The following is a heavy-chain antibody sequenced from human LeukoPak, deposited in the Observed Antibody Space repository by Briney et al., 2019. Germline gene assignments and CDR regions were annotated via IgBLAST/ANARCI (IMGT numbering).Heavy chain of an antibody. V-gene: IGHV3-20*04. CDR1: GFTFDDYG. Sequence: GGSLRLSCVASGFTFDDYGMSWVRQAPGKGLEWVSCINWNGGRTGYADSVKGRFTISRDNAKNSLYLQMNSLRAEDTALYYCARGGGSYYTVDYWGQGTLVTVSS. D-gene: IGHD1-26*01. CDR2: INWNGGRT. J-gene: IGHJ4*02. CDR3: ARGGGSYYTVDY.